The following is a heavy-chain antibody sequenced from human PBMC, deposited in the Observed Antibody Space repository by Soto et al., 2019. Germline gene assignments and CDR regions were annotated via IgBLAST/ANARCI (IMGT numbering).Heavy chain of an antibody. Sequence: PWGSLRVSCESSVFIFSSYAMNWVRQAPGKGLQWVSSITGSSDYTSYIASVKGRFTISRDNSKNTLYLQMNSLRAEDTAVYFCAKEQTTGAHYALDYWRQGTLVTVSS. CDR3: AKEQTTGAHYALDY. V-gene: IGHV3-23*01. D-gene: IGHD2-8*02. CDR2: ITGSSDYT. J-gene: IGHJ4*02. CDR1: VFIFSSYA.